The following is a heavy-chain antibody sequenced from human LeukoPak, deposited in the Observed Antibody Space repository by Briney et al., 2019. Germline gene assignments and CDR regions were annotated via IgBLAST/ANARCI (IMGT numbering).Heavy chain of an antibody. CDR3: ARDRATPDS. CDR2: INTNTGNP. J-gene: IGHJ5*01. D-gene: IGHD2-15*01. CDR1: GYTFTSYA. Sequence: ASVKVSCKASGYTFTSYAMNWVRQAPGQGLEWMGWINTNTGNPTYAQGFTGRFVFCLDTSVSKAYLQISSREAEDTAVYYCARDRATPDSWGQGTLVTVSS. V-gene: IGHV7-4-1*02.